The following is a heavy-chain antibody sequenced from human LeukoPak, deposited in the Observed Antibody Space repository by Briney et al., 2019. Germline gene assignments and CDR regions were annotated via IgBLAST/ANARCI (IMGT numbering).Heavy chain of an antibody. CDR1: GYTFTGYY. CDR2: INPDSGGT. D-gene: IGHD1-26*01. J-gene: IGHJ4*02. V-gene: IGHV1-2*02. Sequence: ASVKVSCKASGYTFTGYYMHWVRLAPGQGLEWMGWINPDSGGTNYAQKFQGRVTMTRDTSISTAYMELSRLRSDDTAVYYCARRASLGGSIDLDYWGQGTLVTVSS. CDR3: ARRASLGGSIDLDY.